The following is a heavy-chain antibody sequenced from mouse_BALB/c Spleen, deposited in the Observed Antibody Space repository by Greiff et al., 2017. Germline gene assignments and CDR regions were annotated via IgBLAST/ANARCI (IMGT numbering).Heavy chain of an antibody. D-gene: IGHD2-1*01. V-gene: IGHV5-6*01. J-gene: IGHJ2*01. CDR3: ARDEGNYYFDY. CDR1: GFTFSSYG. Sequence: EVHLVESGGDLVKPGGSLKLSCAASGFTFSSYGMSWVRQTPDKRLEWVATISSGGSYTYYPDSVKGRFTISRDNAKNTLYLQMSSLRSEDTAMYYCARDEGNYYFDYWGQGTTLTVSS. CDR2: ISSGGSYT.